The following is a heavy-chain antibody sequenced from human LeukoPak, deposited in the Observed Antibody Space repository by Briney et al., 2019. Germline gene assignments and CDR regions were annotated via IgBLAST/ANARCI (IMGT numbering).Heavy chain of an antibody. J-gene: IGHJ6*03. CDR3: ARHIVVVISHYYYYYMDV. CDR1: GFTFDDYA. Sequence: QAGGSLRLSCAASGFTFDDYAMHWVRQAPGKGLEWVSGISWNSGSIGYADSVKGRFTISRDNAKNSLYLQMNSLRAEDTAVYYCARHIVVVISHYYYYYMDVWGKGTTVTVSS. V-gene: IGHV3-9*01. CDR2: ISWNSGSI. D-gene: IGHD2-21*01.